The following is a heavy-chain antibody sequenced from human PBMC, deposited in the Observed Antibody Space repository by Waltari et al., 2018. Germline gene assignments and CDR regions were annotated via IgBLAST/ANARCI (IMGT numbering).Heavy chain of an antibody. J-gene: IGHJ5*02. CDR1: GFTFSSFW. V-gene: IGHV3-7*01. D-gene: IGHD1-26*01. Sequence: EVQLVESGGGLVQPGESLRLSCAASGFTFSSFWMTWVRQAPGKGLEWVANINQDGSQTFYMDSVKGRFTISRDNAKNSLYLQMNSLRVEDTGVYYCANYYNSGPVGSWGQGTLVTVSS. CDR3: ANYYNSGPVGS. CDR2: INQDGSQT.